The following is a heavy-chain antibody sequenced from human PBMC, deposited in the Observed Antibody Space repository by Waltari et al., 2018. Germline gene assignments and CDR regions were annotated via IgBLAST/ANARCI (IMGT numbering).Heavy chain of an antibody. D-gene: IGHD3-10*02. CDR2: MYWHYEQ. CDR3: ARRPTLNLSEPVRGDWFDP. V-gene: IGHV2-5*01. CDR1: GSLTSSGVG. J-gene: IGHJ5*02. Sequence: QITLKESGPTVVKPTQTLTLTCTFSGSLTSSGVGVGWFRQPPGKALEWLALMYWHYEQRYSPALKSRLTITKDTSKNQVVLRMTNMDPVDTATYFCARRPTLNLSEPVRGDWFDPWGQGTLVTVSS.